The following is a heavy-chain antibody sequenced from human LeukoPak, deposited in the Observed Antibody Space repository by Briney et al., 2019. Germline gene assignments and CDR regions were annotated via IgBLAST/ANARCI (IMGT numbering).Heavy chain of an antibody. CDR1: GGSISSSSYY. CDR3: ARDGGRCSGGSCYYFDY. CDR2: IYYSGST. Sequence: SETLSLTCTVSGGSISSSSYYWGWIRQPPGTGLEWIGSIYYSGSTYYNPSLKSRVTISVDTSKNQFSLKLSSVTAADTAVYYCARDGGRCSGGSCYYFDYWGQGTLVTVSS. V-gene: IGHV4-39*07. D-gene: IGHD2-15*01. J-gene: IGHJ4*02.